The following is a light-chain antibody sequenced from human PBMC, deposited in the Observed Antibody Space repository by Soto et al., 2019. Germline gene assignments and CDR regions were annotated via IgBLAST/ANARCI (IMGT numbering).Light chain of an antibody. CDR3: QQSHTTLT. CDR1: QTISSY. V-gene: IGKV1-39*01. Sequence: DLQMTQSPSSLSASVGDVVTITCRASQTISSYVNWYQQKPGKAPTLPTYAAETLYRGVPSRFSASGSGTEFTLTISSLQPEDFATYYCQQSHTTLTFGGGTKVDMK. J-gene: IGKJ4*01. CDR2: AAE.